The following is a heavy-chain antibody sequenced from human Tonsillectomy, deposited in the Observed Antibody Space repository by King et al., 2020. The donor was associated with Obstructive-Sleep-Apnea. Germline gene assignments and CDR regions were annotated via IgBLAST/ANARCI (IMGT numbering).Heavy chain of an antibody. Sequence: EVQLVESGGGLVQPGGSLKLSCAASGFTFSNYWMHWVRQAPGKGLVWVSRIGSDGRVTDYADSVKGRFTISRDNSKSTLYLQMNSLRAEDTAVYYCTREVNEYGGNSRYFDYWGQGTLVTGSS. CDR1: GFTFSNYW. D-gene: IGHD4-23*01. CDR3: TREVNEYGGNSRYFDY. J-gene: IGHJ4*02. V-gene: IGHV3-74*01. CDR2: IGSDGRVT.